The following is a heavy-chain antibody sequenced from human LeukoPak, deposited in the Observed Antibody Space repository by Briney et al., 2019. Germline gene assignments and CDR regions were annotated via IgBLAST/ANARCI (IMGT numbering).Heavy chain of an antibody. CDR3: ARGYYDSSGYYRYGNWFDP. J-gene: IGHJ5*02. Sequence: PSHTLSPTCTVAAASISSYYWSWIRQHAGKGLEWLGRIYTSGSTNYNPSLKSRVTISVDKSKNQFSLKLSSVTAEDTAVYYCARGYYDSSGYYRYGNWFDPWGQGTLVTVSS. CDR2: IYTSGST. D-gene: IGHD3-22*01. CDR1: AASISSYY. V-gene: IGHV4-4*07.